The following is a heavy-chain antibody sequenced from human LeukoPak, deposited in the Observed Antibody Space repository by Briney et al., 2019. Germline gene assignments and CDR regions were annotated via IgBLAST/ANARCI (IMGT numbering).Heavy chain of an antibody. Sequence: PGGSLRLSCAASGFTFSSYWMSWVRQAPGKGLEWMGIIYPGDSDTRYSPSFQGQVTISADKPISTAYLQWSSLKASDTAMYYCARHPELREPYYYYMDVWGKGTTVTVSS. CDR3: ARHPELREPYYYYMDV. CDR2: IYPGDSDT. D-gene: IGHD1-7*01. J-gene: IGHJ6*03. CDR1: GFTFSSYW. V-gene: IGHV5-51*01.